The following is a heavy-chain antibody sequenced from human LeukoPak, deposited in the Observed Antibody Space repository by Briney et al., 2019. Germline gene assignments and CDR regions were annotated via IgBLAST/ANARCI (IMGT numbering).Heavy chain of an antibody. Sequence: GASVKVSCKASGYTFTGYYMHWVRQAPGQGLEWMGWISAYNGNTNYAQKLQGRVTLTTDTSTSTAYMELRSLRSDDTAVYYCARSAVTNPEKFQHWGQGTLVTVSS. J-gene: IGHJ1*01. CDR1: GYTFTGYY. D-gene: IGHD4-17*01. CDR2: ISAYNGNT. CDR3: ARSAVTNPEKFQH. V-gene: IGHV1-18*04.